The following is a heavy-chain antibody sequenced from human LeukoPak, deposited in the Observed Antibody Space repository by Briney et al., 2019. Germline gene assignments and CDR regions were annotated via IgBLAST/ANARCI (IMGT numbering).Heavy chain of an antibody. CDR3: ATYYYDSSGTFDY. CDR1: GGTFSSYA. D-gene: IGHD3-22*01. J-gene: IGHJ4*02. Sequence: ASVKVSCKASGGTFSSYAISWVRQAPGQGLEWMGGIIPIFGTANYAQKSQGRVTITADESTSTAYMELSSLRSEDTAVYYCATYYYDSSGTFDYWGQGTLVTVSS. CDR2: IIPIFGTA. V-gene: IGHV1-69*01.